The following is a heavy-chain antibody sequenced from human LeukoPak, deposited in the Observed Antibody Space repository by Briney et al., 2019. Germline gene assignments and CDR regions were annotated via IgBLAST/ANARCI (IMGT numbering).Heavy chain of an antibody. J-gene: IGHJ5*02. CDR1: GHTYTSYG. D-gene: IGHD6-13*01. Sequence: GAPVKPSCTPSGHTYTSYGISWVRQAPGQGLEWRGWISAYNGNTNYAQKLQGRVTMTTGTSTSTAYMELRSLRSDDTAVYYCARDHYRGAAVFYHPYPKTNWFDPWGQGTLVTVSS. CDR2: ISAYNGNT. V-gene: IGHV1-18*01. CDR3: ARDHYRGAAVFYHPYPKTNWFDP.